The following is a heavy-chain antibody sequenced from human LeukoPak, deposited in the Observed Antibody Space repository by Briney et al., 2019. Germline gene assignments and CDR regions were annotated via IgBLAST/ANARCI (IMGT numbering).Heavy chain of an antibody. CDR2: MYYSGRT. CDR1: GGFISNSNYY. V-gene: IGHV4-39*02. J-gene: IGHJ4*02. D-gene: IGHD2-15*01. Sequence: PSETLSLTCTVSGGFISNSNYYWGWIRQTPGKGLDWIGSMYYSGRTYYNPSLNGRVTISMDTSKNQFSLRLSSVPAADTAVYYCARGSWVVAANFDYCRQGTLVTVSS. CDR3: ARGSWVVAANFDY.